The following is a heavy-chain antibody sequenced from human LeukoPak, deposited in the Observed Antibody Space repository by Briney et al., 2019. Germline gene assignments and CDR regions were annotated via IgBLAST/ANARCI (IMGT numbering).Heavy chain of an antibody. CDR2: IFYTGNT. D-gene: IGHD4-23*01. CDR3: ARVKAVVTPWVFDY. V-gene: IGHV4-39*07. Sequence: SETLSLTCTVSGGSISSSSYYWGWIRQPPGKGLQWIGSIFYTGNTYYKPSLKSRVTISVDTSKNQFSLKLTSMTAADTAVYYCARVKAVVTPWVFDYWGQGTLVTVSS. J-gene: IGHJ4*02. CDR1: GGSISSSSYY.